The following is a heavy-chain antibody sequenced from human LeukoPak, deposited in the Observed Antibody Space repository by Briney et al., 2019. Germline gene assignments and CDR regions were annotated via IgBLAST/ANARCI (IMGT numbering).Heavy chain of an antibody. J-gene: IGHJ4*02. CDR3: ARGIAVAGTRAFDY. V-gene: IGHV3-21*01. D-gene: IGHD6-19*01. Sequence: GGSLRLSCAASGFTFSSYTMSWVRQAPGMGLEWVSSISSSSTYIYYADSVKGRFTISRDNAKNSLYLQMNSLRAEDTAVYYCARGIAVAGTRAFDYWGQGTLVTVSS. CDR2: ISSSSTYI. CDR1: GFTFSSYT.